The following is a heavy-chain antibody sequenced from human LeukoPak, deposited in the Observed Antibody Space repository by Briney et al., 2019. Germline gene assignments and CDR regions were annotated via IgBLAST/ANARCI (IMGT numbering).Heavy chain of an antibody. V-gene: IGHV1-2*06. J-gene: IGHJ4*02. D-gene: IGHD3-10*01. CDR1: GGTFSSYA. Sequence: GASVKVSCKASGGTFSSYAISWVRQAPGQGLEWMGRINPNSGGTNYAQKFQGRVTMTRDTSISTAYVELSRLRSDDTAVYYCARVSSPYGSGSYFDYWGQGTLVTVSS. CDR3: ARVSSPYGSGSYFDY. CDR2: INPNSGGT.